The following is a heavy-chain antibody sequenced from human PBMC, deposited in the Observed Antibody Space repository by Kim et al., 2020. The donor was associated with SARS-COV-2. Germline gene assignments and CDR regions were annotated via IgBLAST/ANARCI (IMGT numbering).Heavy chain of an antibody. V-gene: IGHV3-30*02. CDR3: AKDQFYYDSSGYPYYFDY. J-gene: IGHJ4*02. D-gene: IGHD3-22*01. Sequence: VKGRFTISRDNSKNTLYLQMNSLRAEDTAVYYCAKDQFYYDSSGYPYYFDYWGQGTLVTVSS.